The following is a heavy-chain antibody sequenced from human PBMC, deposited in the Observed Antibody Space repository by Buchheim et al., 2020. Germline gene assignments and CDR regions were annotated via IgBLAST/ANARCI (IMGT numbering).Heavy chain of an antibody. D-gene: IGHD6-6*01. V-gene: IGHV3-7*01. CDR2: IKQDGREK. CDR1: GFISSAYW. CDR3: ARGGQLGSLDY. J-gene: IGHJ4*02. Sequence: EVQMVESGGGLVQPGGSLRLSCTASGFISSAYWMSWVRQAPGKGLEWVANIKQDGREKYYVDSVKGRFTISRDNAKNSLSLQMNSLRAEDTAVYFCARGGQLGSLDYWGQGTL.